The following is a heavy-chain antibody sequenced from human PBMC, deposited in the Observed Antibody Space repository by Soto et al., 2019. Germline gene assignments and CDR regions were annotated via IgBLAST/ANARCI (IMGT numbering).Heavy chain of an antibody. V-gene: IGHV4-34*01. D-gene: IGHD3-16*02. Sequence: SETLSLTCAVYGGSFSGYYWSWIRQPTGKGLEWIGEIKHSGSTNYNPSLKSRVTISVDTSKNHFSLKLRPVTSVVPTVYYCGTAVTFGGVIVELGYWYLETLVTVS. CDR2: IKHSGST. CDR1: GGSFSGYY. CDR3: GTAVTFGGVIVELGY. J-gene: IGHJ4*01.